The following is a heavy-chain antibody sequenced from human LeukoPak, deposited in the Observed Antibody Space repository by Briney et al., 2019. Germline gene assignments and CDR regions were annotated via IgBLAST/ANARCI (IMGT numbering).Heavy chain of an antibody. CDR1: GFTFSSYA. V-gene: IGHV3-30-3*01. J-gene: IGHJ4*02. CDR3: ARSSRTIFGVVIMGPIDY. Sequence: GGSLRLSCAASGFTFSSYAMHWVRQAPGKGLEWVAVISYDGSNKYYADSVKGRFTISRDNSKNTLYLQMNSLRAEDTAVYYCARSSRTIFGVVIMGPIDYWGQGTLVTVSS. D-gene: IGHD3-3*01. CDR2: ISYDGSNK.